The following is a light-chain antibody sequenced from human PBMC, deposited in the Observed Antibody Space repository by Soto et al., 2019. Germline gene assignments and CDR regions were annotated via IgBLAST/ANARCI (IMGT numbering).Light chain of an antibody. V-gene: IGLV1-40*01. CDR3: QSYDSSLRAWV. CDR2: GDN. CDR1: SSNIGAGYD. J-gene: IGLJ3*02. Sequence: QSVLTQLPSVSGAPGQRVTISCTGSSSNIGAGYDVLWYQQLPGTAPKLLISGDNDRPSGVSDRFSGSKSGTSASLAITGLQAEHEADYYCQSYDSSLRAWVFGGGTKLTVL.